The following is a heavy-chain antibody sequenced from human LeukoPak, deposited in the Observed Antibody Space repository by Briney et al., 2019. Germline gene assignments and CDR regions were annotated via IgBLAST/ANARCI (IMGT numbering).Heavy chain of an antibody. CDR1: GFTFSDHY. CDR2: TKNKAYDYTT. V-gene: IGHV3-72*01. Sequence: GGSLRLSCAASGFTFSDHYMDWVRQAPGKGLEWIGRTKNKAYDYTTQYAASVKGRFTISRDDSENSLYLQMSSLKVEDTAVYFCARHSVHWNYANDCWGQGTLVTVSS. D-gene: IGHD1-7*01. J-gene: IGHJ4*02. CDR3: ARHSVHWNYANDC.